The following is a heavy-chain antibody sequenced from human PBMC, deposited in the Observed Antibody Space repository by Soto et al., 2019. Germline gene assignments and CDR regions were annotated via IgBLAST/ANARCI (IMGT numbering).Heavy chain of an antibody. CDR3: ARRSYYGSYGLDV. Sequence: PSETLSLTCTVSGGSISSGDHYWSWIRQPPGKGLEWIGYMYYSGSTYFNPSLKSRVTISVDTSKNQFSLKLGSVTAADTAVYYCARRSYYGSYGLDVWVQGTTVTVSS. D-gene: IGHD3-10*01. V-gene: IGHV4-30-4*01. CDR1: GGSISSGDHY. J-gene: IGHJ6*02. CDR2: MYYSGST.